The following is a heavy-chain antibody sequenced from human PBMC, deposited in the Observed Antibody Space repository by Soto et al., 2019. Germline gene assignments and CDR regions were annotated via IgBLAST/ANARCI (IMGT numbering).Heavy chain of an antibody. CDR2: VKSKADGGTA. V-gene: IGHV3-15*07. Sequence: EVQLVESGGGLVKPGGSHRLSCAASGFSISNAWMHWVRQAPGKGLEWVGRVKSKADGGTADYAAPVKCRFTISRDDSKNTQYLQMNSLKMEDTAVYYCNTYPDFWGGHTPLWGQGTLVTVSS. J-gene: IGHJ4*02. CDR1: GFSISNAW. D-gene: IGHD3-3*01. CDR3: NTYPDFWGGHTPL.